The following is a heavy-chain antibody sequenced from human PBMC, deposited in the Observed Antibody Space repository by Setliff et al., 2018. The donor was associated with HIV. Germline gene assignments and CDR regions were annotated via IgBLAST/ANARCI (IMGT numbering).Heavy chain of an antibody. J-gene: IGHJ3*02. V-gene: IGHV4-38-2*02. Sequence: SETLSLTCAVSGYSISSGYYWGWIRQPPGKGLEWIGSIYHSGRTYYNQSLKSRVTISVDTSKNQFSLKLSSVTAADTAVYFCERESRNDFWSGYYRTFDIWGQGTMVTVPS. CDR1: GYSISSGYY. D-gene: IGHD3-3*01. CDR3: ERESRNDFWSGYYRTFDI. CDR2: IYHSGRT.